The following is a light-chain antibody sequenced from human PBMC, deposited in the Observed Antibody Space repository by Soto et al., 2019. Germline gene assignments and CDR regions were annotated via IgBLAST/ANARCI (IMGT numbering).Light chain of an antibody. Sequence: QSVLTQPASVSGSPGQSITISCTGTISDVGGYNSVSWYQQYPGKAPKLMICDVSNRPSGVSNRFSGSKSGNTASLTISGLQAEDEADYYCSSFTGSNYVFGTGTKLTVL. V-gene: IGLV2-14*03. J-gene: IGLJ1*01. CDR3: SSFTGSNYV. CDR1: ISDVGGYNS. CDR2: DVS.